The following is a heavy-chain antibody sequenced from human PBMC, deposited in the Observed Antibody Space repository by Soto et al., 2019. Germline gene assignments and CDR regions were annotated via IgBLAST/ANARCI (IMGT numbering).Heavy chain of an antibody. Sequence: ASVKVSCKASGYTFTSYGISWVRQAPGQGLEWMGWIRVYNGYTNYAQKFQGRVTMTTDKSTSTAYMELRSLISDDTAVYYCARASDGYRRGRYVGYFDYWGQGTPVTVS. CDR3: ARASDGYRRGRYVGYFDY. D-gene: IGHD6-25*01. CDR1: GYTFTSYG. J-gene: IGHJ4*02. V-gene: IGHV1-18*04. CDR2: IRVYNGYT.